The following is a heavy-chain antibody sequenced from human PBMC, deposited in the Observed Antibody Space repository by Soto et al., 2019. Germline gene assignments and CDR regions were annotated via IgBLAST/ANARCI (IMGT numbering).Heavy chain of an antibody. D-gene: IGHD3-9*01. V-gene: IGHV5-10-1*01. J-gene: IGHJ4*02. Sequence: GESLKISCKGSGHSFTSYWISWVRQMPGKGLEWMGRIDPSDSYTNYSPSFQGHVTISADKSISTAYLQWSSLKASDTAMYYCARQANREDIVTGYYIWVADYWGQGTQVTVPQ. CDR1: GHSFTSYW. CDR3: ARQANREDIVTGYYIWVADY. CDR2: IDPSDSYT.